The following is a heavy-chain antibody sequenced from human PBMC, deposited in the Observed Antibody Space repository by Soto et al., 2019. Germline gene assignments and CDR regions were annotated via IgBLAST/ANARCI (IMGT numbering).Heavy chain of an antibody. D-gene: IGHD1-26*01. J-gene: IGHJ4*02. CDR3: ASRIVGATTAED. CDR1: GFTFSSYA. CDR2: ISGSGGST. Sequence: SGGSLRLSCAASGFTFSSYAVSWVRQAPGKGLEWVSAISGSGGSTYYADSVKGRFTISRDNSKNTLYLQMNSLRAEDTAVYYCASRIVGATTAEDWGQGTLVTVSS. V-gene: IGHV3-23*01.